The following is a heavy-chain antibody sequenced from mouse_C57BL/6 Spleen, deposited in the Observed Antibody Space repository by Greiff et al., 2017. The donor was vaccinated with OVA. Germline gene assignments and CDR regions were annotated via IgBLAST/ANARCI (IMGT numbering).Heavy chain of an antibody. V-gene: IGHV1-55*01. J-gene: IGHJ2*01. CDR3: ARRGDYDYDEGDD. D-gene: IGHD2-4*01. CDR1: GYTFTSYW. Sequence: QVQLQQPGAELVKPGASVKMSCKASGYTFTSYWITWVKQRPGQGLEWIGDIYPGSGSTNYNEKLKSKATLTVDKSSSTAYMQLSSLTSEDSAVYYCARRGDYDYDEGDDWGQGTTLTVSS. CDR2: IYPGSGST.